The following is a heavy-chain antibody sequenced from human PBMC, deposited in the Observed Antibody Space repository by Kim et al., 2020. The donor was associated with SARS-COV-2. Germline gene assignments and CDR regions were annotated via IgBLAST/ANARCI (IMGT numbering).Heavy chain of an antibody. CDR1: GYTFTKYG. J-gene: IGHJ6*02. Sequence: ASVKVSCKASGYTFTKYGISWVRQAPGQGLEWMGWSSTNNGDIKYGEKFQGRVTLTIDRSTSTVYMEMKSLRFDDTAVYYCAREEWNDGFYFHAMDVWGQGTRNTVSS. CDR2: SSTNNGDI. CDR3: AREEWNDGFYFHAMDV. D-gene: IGHD1-1*01. V-gene: IGHV1-18*01.